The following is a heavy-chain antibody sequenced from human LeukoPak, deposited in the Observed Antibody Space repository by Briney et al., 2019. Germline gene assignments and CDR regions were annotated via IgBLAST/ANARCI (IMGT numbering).Heavy chain of an antibody. Sequence: GGSLRLSCAASGFTFSGHWMSWVRQAPGKGLEWVANINQGGSDKYYVDSVKGRFTISRDNANNLLYLQMNSLRGEDTAVYYCTRDRXRAEDDXGQGTLVTVSS. CDR2: INQGGSDK. CDR1: GFTFSGHW. V-gene: IGHV3-7*01. D-gene: IGHD1-14*01. CDR3: TRDRXRAEDD. J-gene: IGHJ4*02.